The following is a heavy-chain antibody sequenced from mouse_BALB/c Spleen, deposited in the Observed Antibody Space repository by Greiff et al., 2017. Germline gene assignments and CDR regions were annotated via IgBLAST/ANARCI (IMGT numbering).Heavy chain of an antibody. CDR1: GFTFSDYY. J-gene: IGHJ3*01. Sequence: EVKLVESGGGLVKPGGSLKLSCAASGFTFSDYYMYWVRQTPEKRLEWVATISDGGSYTYYPDSVKGRFTISRDNAKNNLYLQMSSLKSEDTAMYYCARGGGDGGFAYWGQGTLVTVSA. CDR3: ARGGGDGGFAY. D-gene: IGHD1-2*01. CDR2: ISDGGSYT. V-gene: IGHV5-4*02.